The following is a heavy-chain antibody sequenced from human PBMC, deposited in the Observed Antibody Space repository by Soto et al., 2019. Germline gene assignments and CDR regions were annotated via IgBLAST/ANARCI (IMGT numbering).Heavy chain of an antibody. D-gene: IGHD3-22*01. J-gene: IGHJ4*02. V-gene: IGHV3-74*03. CDR3: ARAHIPYYYDSSGYPDY. CDR1: GFTFGNYW. CDR2: MTSDGRTT. Sequence: GGSLRLSCAASGFTFGNYWMHWVRQAPGKGPEWVSRMTSDGRTTQYADSVKGRFTVSRDNAKNTLYLQMNSLRTEDTAVYYCARAHIPYYYDSSGYPDYWGQGTLVTVSS.